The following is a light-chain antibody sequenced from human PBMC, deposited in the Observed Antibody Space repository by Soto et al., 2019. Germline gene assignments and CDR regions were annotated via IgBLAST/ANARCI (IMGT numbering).Light chain of an antibody. J-gene: IGKJ4*01. CDR3: QQYSNWPPRLT. Sequence: IVMTQSPVTMSVSPGERATLSCRASQAIVSNVAWYQQRPGQAPRLLIYGASTRATDIPARFSGSGSGTEFTLTISGLQSADSAVYYCQQYSNWPPRLTFGGGTKVEMK. CDR1: QAIVSN. V-gene: IGKV3-15*01. CDR2: GAS.